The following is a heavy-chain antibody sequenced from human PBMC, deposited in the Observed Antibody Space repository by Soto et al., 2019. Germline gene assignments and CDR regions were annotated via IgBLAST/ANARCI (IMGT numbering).Heavy chain of an antibody. Sequence: QVQLVQSGTEVKKPGASVKVSCKASGYSFTGYYMHWVRQARGQGPEWMGWIDPNSGGAKFAQNFQGRVTMTRDTSITTAYMELKRLRSDDTAVYYCARGVSAATYLGWFDPWGQGTLVTVSS. V-gene: IGHV1-2*02. CDR3: ARGVSAATYLGWFDP. D-gene: IGHD2-2*01. J-gene: IGHJ5*02. CDR2: IDPNSGGA. CDR1: GYSFTGYY.